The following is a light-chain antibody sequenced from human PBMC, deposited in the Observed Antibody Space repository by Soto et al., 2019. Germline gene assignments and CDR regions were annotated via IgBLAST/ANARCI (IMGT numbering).Light chain of an antibody. V-gene: IGKV3-20*01. CDR2: VAS. Sequence: EIVLTQSPGTLSLSPGARATLSCRASQSVDRNYLAWYQHKPGQAPRLLIYVASTRATGIPDRFSGSGSGTDFTLTISRLEPEDFAVYYCHQYGLSPPYTFGPGTKVDIK. CDR1: QSVDRNY. J-gene: IGKJ3*01. CDR3: HQYGLSPPYT.